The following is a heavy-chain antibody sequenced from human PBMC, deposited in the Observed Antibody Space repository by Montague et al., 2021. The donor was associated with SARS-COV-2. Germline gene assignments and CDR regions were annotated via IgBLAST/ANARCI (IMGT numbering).Heavy chain of an antibody. CDR2: IYYSGST. Sequence: SEILSLTCTVSGDSISNYYWSWIRRPPGKGLEWLGYIYYSGSTNYNPSLKSRVTISVDTSKNQFSLRLSSVTAADTAVYYCARLPYILPGYAYFDFWGQGSLVIVSS. J-gene: IGHJ4*02. D-gene: IGHD3-9*01. CDR3: ARLPYILPGYAYFDF. CDR1: GDSISNYY. V-gene: IGHV4-59*08.